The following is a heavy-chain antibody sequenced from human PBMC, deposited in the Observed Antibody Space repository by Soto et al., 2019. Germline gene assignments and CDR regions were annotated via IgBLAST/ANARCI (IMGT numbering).Heavy chain of an antibody. CDR1: GFTFSSYA. D-gene: IGHD3-3*01. J-gene: IGHJ4*02. V-gene: IGHV3-23*01. Sequence: GSLRLSCAASGFTFSSYAMSWVRQAPGKGLEWVSVISDDGSNTYYADSVKGRFTISRDNSKNTLYLQMNSLRAEDTAVYYCAKDRTPYDFWSGTFDYWGQGTLVTVSS. CDR3: AKDRTPYDFWSGTFDY. CDR2: ISDDGSNT.